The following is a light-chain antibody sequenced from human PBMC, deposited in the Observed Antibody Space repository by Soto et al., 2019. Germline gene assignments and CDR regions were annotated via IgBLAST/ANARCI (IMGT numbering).Light chain of an antibody. CDR3: QHYVERSPIT. V-gene: IGKV3-11*01. CDR1: QNIRTF. Sequence: DIILTQSPDTLSLSPGERATLSCRASQNIRTFLAWYQQKPGQAPRLLISDASYRATGIPPRFSGSGSGTDFTLTISSLEPEDFALYYCQHYVERSPITFGQGTRLEIK. J-gene: IGKJ5*01. CDR2: DAS.